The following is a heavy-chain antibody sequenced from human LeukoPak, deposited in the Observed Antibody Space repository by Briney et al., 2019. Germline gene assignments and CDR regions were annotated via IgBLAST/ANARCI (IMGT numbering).Heavy chain of an antibody. J-gene: IGHJ4*02. V-gene: IGHV4-59*08. CDR3: ARRLDGTAHFGY. CDR2: VYYSGST. Sequence: SETLSLTCTVSGGSIRSYFWSWIRQPPGKGLEWIGYVYYSGSTNYNPSLKSRVTISVDTSKKQFSLKLSSVTPADTAVYYCARRLDGTAHFGYWGQGTPVTVSS. CDR1: GGSIRSYF.